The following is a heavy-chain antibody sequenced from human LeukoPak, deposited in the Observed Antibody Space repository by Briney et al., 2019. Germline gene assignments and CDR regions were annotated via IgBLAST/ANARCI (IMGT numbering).Heavy chain of an antibody. Sequence: GGSLRLSCAASGFTFSSYAMSWVRQAPGKGLDWVSSINGGGGSTYYADSVKGRFTISRDNSKNTVYLQMNSLRGEDTAVYYCAKRLEYGSGRPYYMDGWGKGTTVTISS. CDR1: GFTFSSYA. CDR3: AKRLEYGSGRPYYMDG. V-gene: IGHV3-23*01. D-gene: IGHD3-10*01. J-gene: IGHJ6*03. CDR2: INGGGGST.